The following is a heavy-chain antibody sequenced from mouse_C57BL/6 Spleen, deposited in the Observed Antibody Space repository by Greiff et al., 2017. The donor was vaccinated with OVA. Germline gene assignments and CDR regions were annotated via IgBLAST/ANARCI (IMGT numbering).Heavy chain of an antibody. CDR1: GYAFSSSW. Sequence: ESGPELVKPGASVKISCKASGYAFSSSWMNWVKQRPGKGLEWIGRIYPGDGDTNYNGKFKGKATLTADKSSSTAYMQLSSLTSEDSAVYFCARGRDYFDYWGQGTTLTVSS. V-gene: IGHV1-82*01. J-gene: IGHJ2*01. CDR3: ARGRDYFDY. CDR2: IYPGDGDT.